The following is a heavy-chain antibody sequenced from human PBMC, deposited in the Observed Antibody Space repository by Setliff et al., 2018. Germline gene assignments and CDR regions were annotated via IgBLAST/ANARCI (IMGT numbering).Heavy chain of an antibody. V-gene: IGHV3-11*04. J-gene: IGHJ6*02. CDR1: GFDFSYYY. Sequence: GGSLRLSCAASGFDFSYYYMGWARQAPGKGLEWISKISGDGRTIYQADSVRGRFTISRDNADNSLYLQMNSLRADDTALYYCARDGVFYAMDVWGQGTTVTVSS. CDR2: ISGDGRTI. CDR3: ARDGVFYAMDV. D-gene: IGHD2-2*01.